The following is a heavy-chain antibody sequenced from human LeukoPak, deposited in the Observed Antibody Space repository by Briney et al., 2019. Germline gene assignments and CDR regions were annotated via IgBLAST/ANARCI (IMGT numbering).Heavy chain of an antibody. CDR3: ARPHYCSSTSCYRFGY. D-gene: IGHD2-2*02. J-gene: IGHJ4*02. V-gene: IGHV1-3*01. CDR1: GYTFTSYA. Sequence: ASVKVSCKASGYTFTSYAMHWVRQAPGQRLEWMGWINAGNGNTKYSQKFQGRVTITRDTSASTAYMELSSLRSEDAAVYYCARPHYCSSTSCYRFGYWGQGTLVTVSS. CDR2: INAGNGNT.